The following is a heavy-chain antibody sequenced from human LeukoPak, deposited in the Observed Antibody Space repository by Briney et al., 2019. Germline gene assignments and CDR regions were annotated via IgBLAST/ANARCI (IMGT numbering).Heavy chain of an antibody. V-gene: IGHV3-48*01. J-gene: IGHJ6*03. CDR3: ARGPYCSGGSCYSSYYYYYMDV. CDR1: GFTFSSYE. D-gene: IGHD2-15*01. Sequence: GGSLRLSCAASGFTFSSYEMNWVRRAPGKGLEWVSYISSSSSTIYYADSVKGRFTISRDNAKNSLYLQMNSLRAEDTAVYYCARGPYCSGGSCYSSYYYYYMDVWGKGTTVTVSS. CDR2: ISSSSSTI.